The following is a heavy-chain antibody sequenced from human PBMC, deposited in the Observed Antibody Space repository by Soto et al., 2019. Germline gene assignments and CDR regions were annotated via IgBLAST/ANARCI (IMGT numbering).Heavy chain of an antibody. CDR2: IYHGGST. Sequence: QVQLQESGPGLVKPSGTLSLTCTVSGGSISSSNWWNWVRQPPGKGLEWIGEIYHGGSTNYNPSHKSRVTISVDKAKSQFSLKLTSVTAADTAVYYCARSYFGADYWCQGALVTVSS. J-gene: IGHJ4*02. CDR3: ARSYFGADY. V-gene: IGHV4-4*02. CDR1: GGSISSSNW. D-gene: IGHD3-10*01.